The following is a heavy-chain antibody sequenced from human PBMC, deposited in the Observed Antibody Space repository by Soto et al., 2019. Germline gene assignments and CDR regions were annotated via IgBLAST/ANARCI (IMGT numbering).Heavy chain of an antibody. CDR3: ARCYCTVGSCYTCWHFDL. V-gene: IGHV1-18*01. Sequence: QAQLVQSGAEVKKPGASVKVSCQAGGYTYADYGISWVRQAPGQGLEWVGWIGPYNGNTNYAQNLQDRVTMTTDTSTNTVYMELRSLRSDDTALYYCARCYCTVGSCYTCWHFDLWGRGTLLTVSS. D-gene: IGHD2-15*01. CDR2: IGPYNGNT. J-gene: IGHJ2*01. CDR1: GYTYADYG.